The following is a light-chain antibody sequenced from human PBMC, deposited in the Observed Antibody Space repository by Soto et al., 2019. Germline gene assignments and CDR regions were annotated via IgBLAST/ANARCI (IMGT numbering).Light chain of an antibody. CDR2: GAS. Sequence: EIVLTQPPGTLALSPGDTATLSCRASQSVNKAYLVWYQVKPGQAPRRHIYGASSRATGIPDRFSGRGSGTEFTLTISSLQSEDFAVYYCQQYNYWPPKITFGQGTRLEI. CDR1: QSVNKAY. V-gene: IGKV3D-15*01. J-gene: IGKJ5*01. CDR3: QQYNYWPPKIT.